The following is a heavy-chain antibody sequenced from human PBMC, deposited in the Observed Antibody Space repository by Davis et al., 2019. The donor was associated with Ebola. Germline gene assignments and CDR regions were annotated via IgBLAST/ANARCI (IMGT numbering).Heavy chain of an antibody. CDR3: ARDLNLGSWNYYGMDV. CDR2: ISSSGSYI. D-gene: IGHD6-13*01. J-gene: IGHJ6*02. Sequence: GGSLRLSCAASRFTFSSYSMNWVRQAPGKGLGWVSSISSSGSYIYYADSVKGRCTISRDNAKNSLYLQMNSLRAEDTAVYYCARDLNLGSWNYYGMDVWGQGTTVTVSS. V-gene: IGHV3-21*04. CDR1: RFTFSSYS.